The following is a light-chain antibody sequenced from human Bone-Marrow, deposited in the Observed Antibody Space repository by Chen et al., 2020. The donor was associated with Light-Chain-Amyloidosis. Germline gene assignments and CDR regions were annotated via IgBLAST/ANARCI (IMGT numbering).Light chain of an antibody. CDR3: QQTHSIPYT. CDR1: QKVGTY. J-gene: IGKJ2*01. CDR2: GAS. V-gene: IGKV1-39*01. Sequence: DIQMTQSPPALSASIGDRIVITCRASQKVGTYVNWYQQRPGKGPRLVIYGASSLQGWVPSRFSGSGSGTDFTLTISSLQPEDYATYYCQQTHSIPYTFGQGTKLEV.